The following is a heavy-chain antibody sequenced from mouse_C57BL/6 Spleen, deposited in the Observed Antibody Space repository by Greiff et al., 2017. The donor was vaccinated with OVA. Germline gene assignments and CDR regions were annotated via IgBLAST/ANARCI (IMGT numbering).Heavy chain of an antibody. J-gene: IGHJ4*01. CDR1: GFTFSDYG. D-gene: IGHD2-4*01. V-gene: IGHV5-17*01. CDR2: ISSGSSTI. CDR3: ARDYGGNAMDY. Sequence: EVQRVESGGGLVKPGGSLKLSCAASGFTFSDYGMHWVRQAPEKGLEWVAYISSGSSTIYYADTVKGRFTISRDNAKNTLFLQMTSLRSEDTAMYYCARDYGGNAMDYWGQGTSVTVSS.